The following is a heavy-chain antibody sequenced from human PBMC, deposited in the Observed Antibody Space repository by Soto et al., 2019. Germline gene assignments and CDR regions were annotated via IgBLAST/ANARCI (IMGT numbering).Heavy chain of an antibody. CDR3: ARVVSPDFGSGYYSKQKRGFDY. J-gene: IGHJ4*02. CDR1: GYTFTSYG. Sequence: GASVKVSCKASGYTFTSYGISWVRQAPGQGLEWMGWISAYNGNTNYAQKLQGRVTMTTDTSTSTAYMELRSLRSDDTAVYYCARVVSPDFGSGYYSKQKRGFDYWGQGTLVTVSS. V-gene: IGHV1-18*01. D-gene: IGHD3-3*01. CDR2: ISAYNGNT.